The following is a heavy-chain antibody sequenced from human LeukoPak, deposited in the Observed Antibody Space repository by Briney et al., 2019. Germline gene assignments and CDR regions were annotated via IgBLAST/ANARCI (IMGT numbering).Heavy chain of an antibody. D-gene: IGHD6-19*01. J-gene: IGHJ4*02. Sequence: SETLSLTCAVYGGSFSGLYWSWIRQPPGKGLEWIGEVNHRGSTNYNPSLKSRVAISVDTSNNQFSLRLSSVTAADTAVYYCARYWGSGWTFDYWGQGTLVTVSS. V-gene: IGHV4-34*01. CDR1: GGSFSGLY. CDR3: ARYWGSGWTFDY. CDR2: VNHRGST.